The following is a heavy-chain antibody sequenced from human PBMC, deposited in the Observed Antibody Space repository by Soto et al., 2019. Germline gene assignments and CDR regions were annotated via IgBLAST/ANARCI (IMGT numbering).Heavy chain of an antibody. CDR2: INHSGST. CDR3: ARHPAGLRYFDY. J-gene: IGHJ4*02. V-gene: IGHV4-34*01. CDR1: GGSFSGYY. D-gene: IGHD3-9*01. Sequence: PSETLSLTCAVSGGSFSGYYWTWIRQPPGTGLEWIGEINHSGSTNYNPSLKSRVTISVDTSKNQFSLKLTSLTAADTAVYYCARHPAGLRYFDYWGPGTLVTVSS.